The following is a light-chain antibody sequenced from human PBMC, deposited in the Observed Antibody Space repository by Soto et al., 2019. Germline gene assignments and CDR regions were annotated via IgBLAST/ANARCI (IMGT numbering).Light chain of an antibody. V-gene: IGLV2-14*01. CDR2: DVS. Sequence: QSALTQPASVSGSPGQSITISCTGTSSDVGAYNYDSWYQQYAGEAPKVIIYDVSHRPAGVSNRFSGSKSANTASLTISGLQTQDEADYYCRSYTSATTYVFGTGTKLTVL. CDR3: RSYTSATTYV. CDR1: SSDVGAYNY. J-gene: IGLJ1*01.